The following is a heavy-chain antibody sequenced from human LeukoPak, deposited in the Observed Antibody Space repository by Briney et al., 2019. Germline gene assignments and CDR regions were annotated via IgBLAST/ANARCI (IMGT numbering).Heavy chain of an antibody. D-gene: IGHD1-14*01. CDR3: AKVKGATTRYYFDY. J-gene: IGHJ4*02. CDR2: ISWNSGSI. CDR1: GFTFDDYA. Sequence: GRSLRLSCAASGFTFDDYAMHWVRQAPGKGLGWVSGISWNSGSIGYADSVKGRFTISRDNAKNSLYLQMNSLRAEDTALYYCAKVKGATTRYYFDYWGQGTLVTVSS. V-gene: IGHV3-9*01.